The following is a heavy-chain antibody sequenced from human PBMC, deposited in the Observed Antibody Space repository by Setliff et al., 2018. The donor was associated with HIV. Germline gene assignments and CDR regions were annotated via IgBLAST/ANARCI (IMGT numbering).Heavy chain of an antibody. CDR2: IDPSGGST. V-gene: IGHV3-66*02. Sequence: PGGSLRLSCLASGFSFGTYSMTWVRQAPGKGLEWVSGIDPSGGSTSYADSVKGRFTISRDNSKNTVYLQMNSLRVEDTAVYYCARELYREWDYWGQGTLVTVSS. D-gene: IGHD3-10*01. CDR1: GFSFGTYS. CDR3: ARELYREWDY. J-gene: IGHJ4*02.